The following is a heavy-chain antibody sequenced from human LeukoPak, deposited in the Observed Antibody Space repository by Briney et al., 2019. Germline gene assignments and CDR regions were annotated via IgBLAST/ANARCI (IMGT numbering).Heavy chain of an antibody. V-gene: IGHV4-59*01. J-gene: IGHJ4*02. CDR1: GGSISSYY. D-gene: IGHD3-10*01. CDR2: IYYSGST. Sequence: SETLSLTCTVSGGSISSYYWSWIRQPPGKGLEWLGYIYYSGSTNYNPSLKSRVTISVDTSKNQFSLKLSSVTAADTAVYYCARFDGSGSFPYFDYWGQGTLVTVSS. CDR3: ARFDGSGSFPYFDY.